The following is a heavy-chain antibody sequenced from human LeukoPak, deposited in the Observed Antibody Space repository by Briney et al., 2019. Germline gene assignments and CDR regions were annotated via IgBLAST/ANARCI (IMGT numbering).Heavy chain of an antibody. D-gene: IGHD5-24*01. CDR2: MNPNSGNT. V-gene: IGHV1-8*03. Sequence: ASVKVSCKASGYTFTSYDINWVRQATGQGLEWMGWMNPNSGNTGYAQKFQGRVTITRNTSISTAYMELSSLRSEDTAVYYCARGEMATIIDFGYWGQGTLVTVSS. J-gene: IGHJ4*02. CDR3: ARGEMATIIDFGY. CDR1: GYTFTSYD.